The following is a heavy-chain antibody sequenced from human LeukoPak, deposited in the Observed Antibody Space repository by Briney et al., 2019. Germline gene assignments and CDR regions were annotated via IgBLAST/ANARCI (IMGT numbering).Heavy chain of an antibody. D-gene: IGHD3-22*01. CDR3: ARGDDSSGYYKNSFYYFDY. CDR1: GYTFTSYY. V-gene: IGHV1-46*01. J-gene: IGHJ4*02. Sequence: ASVKVSCKASGYTFTSYYMHWVRQAPGQGLEWMGIINPSGGSTSYAQKFQGRVTMTTDTSTSTAYMELRSLRSDDTAVYYCARGDDSSGYYKNSFYYFDYWGQGTLVTVSS. CDR2: INPSGGST.